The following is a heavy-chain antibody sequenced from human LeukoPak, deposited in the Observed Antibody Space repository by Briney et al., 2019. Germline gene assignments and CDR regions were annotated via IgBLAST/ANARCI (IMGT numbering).Heavy chain of an antibody. D-gene: IGHD5-18*01. CDR1: GGSISSYY. J-gene: IGHJ4*02. CDR3: ARSDSYGYASIFDY. V-gene: IGHV4-59*08. Sequence: SETLSLTCTVSGGSISSYYWSWIRQPPGKGLEWIGYIYYSGSTNYNPSLKSRVIISVDTSKNQFSLKLSSVTAADTAVYYCARSDSYGYASIFDYWGQGTLVTVSS. CDR2: IYYSGST.